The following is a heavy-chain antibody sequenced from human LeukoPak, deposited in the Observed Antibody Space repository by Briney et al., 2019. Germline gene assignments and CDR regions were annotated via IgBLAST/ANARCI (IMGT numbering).Heavy chain of an antibody. CDR1: GGSISSYY. Sequence: SETLSLTCTVSGGSISSYYWSWIRQPPGRGLEWIGYIYYSGSTNYNPSLKSRVTISVDTSKNQFSLKLSSVTAADTAVYYCARERNYYDSSGRPFDYWGQGTLVTVSS. CDR2: IYYSGST. CDR3: ARERNYYDSSGRPFDY. V-gene: IGHV4-59*01. J-gene: IGHJ4*02. D-gene: IGHD3-22*01.